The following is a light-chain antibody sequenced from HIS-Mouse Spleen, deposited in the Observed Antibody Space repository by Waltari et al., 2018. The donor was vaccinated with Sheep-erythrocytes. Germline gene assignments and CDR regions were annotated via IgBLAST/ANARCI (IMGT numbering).Light chain of an antibody. CDR2: DVS. Sequence: QSALTQPRSVSGSPGQSVTISCTGTSSAVDGSNYVSWYQQHPGKAPKLMSYDVSKRPSGVPDRFSGSKSGNTATLTISGTQAMDEADYYCQAWDSSTAWVFGGGTKLTVL. CDR1: SSAVDGSNY. CDR3: QAWDSSTAWV. J-gene: IGLJ3*02. V-gene: IGLV2-11*01.